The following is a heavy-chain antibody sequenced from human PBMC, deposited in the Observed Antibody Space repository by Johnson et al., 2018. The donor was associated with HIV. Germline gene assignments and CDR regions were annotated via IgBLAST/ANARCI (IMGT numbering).Heavy chain of an antibody. V-gene: IGHV3-30*03. Sequence: QVQLVESGGDLVQPGGSLRLSCAASGFTFSDVWMTWVRQAPGKGLEWVAVISYDGSNKYYADSVRGRFTISRDNSKNTLYLQMNSLRAADTALYYCARGGSDVFDIWGQGTMVTVSS. CDR1: GFTFSDVW. CDR3: ARGGSDVFDI. CDR2: ISYDGSNK. J-gene: IGHJ3*02. D-gene: IGHD2-15*01.